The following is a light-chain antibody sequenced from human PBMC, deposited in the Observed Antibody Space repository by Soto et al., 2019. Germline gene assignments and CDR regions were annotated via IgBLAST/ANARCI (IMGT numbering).Light chain of an antibody. V-gene: IGKV1-27*01. Sequence: DVQMTQAPSSLSASVGDRVTITCRASQGISNYLAWYQQKPGKVPKLLIYAASILKSGVPSRFSGSGSGTDFHITIRSLQPEDVATYYCQKYNSAPRRFGGGTKVEIK. CDR3: QKYNSAPRR. CDR1: QGISNY. CDR2: AAS. J-gene: IGKJ4*02.